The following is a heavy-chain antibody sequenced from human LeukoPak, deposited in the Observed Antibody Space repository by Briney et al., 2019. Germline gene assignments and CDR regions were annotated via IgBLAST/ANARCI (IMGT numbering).Heavy chain of an antibody. CDR3: ARRNILTEGEAFDI. Sequence: PSETLSLTCTVSGGSISSYYWTWIRQPPGKGLECIGYIYNSRSTNYNPSLKSRVTISVDTSKNQFSLKLNSVTAADTAVYYCARRNILTEGEAFDIWGQGTMVTVSS. J-gene: IGHJ3*02. CDR1: GGSISSYY. D-gene: IGHD3-9*01. CDR2: IYNSRST. V-gene: IGHV4-59*08.